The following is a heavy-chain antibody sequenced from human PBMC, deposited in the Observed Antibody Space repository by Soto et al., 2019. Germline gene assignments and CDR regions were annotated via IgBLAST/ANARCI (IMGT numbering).Heavy chain of an antibody. V-gene: IGHV1-46*01. J-gene: IGHJ6*02. CDR2: INPSGGST. CDR3: ARTTGVRGVIIPESPHYYYYGMDV. Sequence: ASVKVSCKASGYTFTSYYMHWVRQAPGQGLEWMGIINPSGGSTSYAQKFQGRVTMTRDTSTSTVYKELSSLRSEDTAVYYCARTTGVRGVIIPESPHYYYYGMDVWGQGTTVTVSS. D-gene: IGHD3-10*01. CDR1: GYTFTSYY.